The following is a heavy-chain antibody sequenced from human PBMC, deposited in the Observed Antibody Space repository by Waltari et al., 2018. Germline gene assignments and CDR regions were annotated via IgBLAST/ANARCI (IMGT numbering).Heavy chain of an antibody. CDR3: ASQNGGNSWWLDP. J-gene: IGHJ5*02. V-gene: IGHV3-74*01. CDR1: EFTFSGHW. CDR2: INSDESST. Sequence: EVQLVESGGGLVQPGGSLSLSCSASEFTFSGHWMHWVRQAPGKGLVWVSRINSDESSTSYADSVKGRFTISRDNAKNTLYLQMNSLRAEDTAVYYCASQNGGNSWWLDPWGQGTLVTVSS. D-gene: IGHD2-21*02.